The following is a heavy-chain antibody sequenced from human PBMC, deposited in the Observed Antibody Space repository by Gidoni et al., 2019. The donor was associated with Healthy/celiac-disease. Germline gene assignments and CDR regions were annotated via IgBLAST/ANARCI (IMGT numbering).Heavy chain of an antibody. CDR1: GFTVSSNY. CDR3: ARDDNWGYYYYGMDV. V-gene: IGHV3-66*01. CDR2: IYSGGST. Sequence: EVQLVESGGGLVQPGGSLSLSCAASGFTVSSNYMSWVRQAPGKGLEWVSVIYSGGSTYYADSVKGRFTISRDNSKNTLYLQMNSLRAEDTAVYYCARDDNWGYYYYGMDVWGQGTTVTVSS. D-gene: IGHD7-27*01. J-gene: IGHJ6*02.